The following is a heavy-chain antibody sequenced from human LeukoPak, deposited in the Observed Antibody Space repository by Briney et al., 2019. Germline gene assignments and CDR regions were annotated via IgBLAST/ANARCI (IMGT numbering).Heavy chain of an antibody. V-gene: IGHV4-59*08. D-gene: IGHD7-27*01. CDR3: ARHPANWGLDDY. J-gene: IGHJ4*02. CDR2: IYYRGST. CDR1: GGSISSYY. Sequence: SETLSLTCTVSGGSISSYYWSWLRQPPGKGLEWIGYIYYRGSTHYNPSLKSRVTISVDTSKNQFSLKLSSVTAADTAVYYCARHPANWGLDDYWGQGTLVTVSS.